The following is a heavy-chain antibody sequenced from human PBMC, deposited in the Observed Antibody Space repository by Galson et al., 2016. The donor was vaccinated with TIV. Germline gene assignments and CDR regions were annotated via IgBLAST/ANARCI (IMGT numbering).Heavy chain of an antibody. Sequence: SLRLSCAASGFTFSDYGMHWVRQAPGKGLEWVAVISYDGSDQYYAGSVKGRFTISRDNSKNTLYLQMNSLRSDDTAMYYCVKDPRLYGDYFLHYFDYWGQGTLVTVSS. J-gene: IGHJ4*02. CDR2: ISYDGSDQ. D-gene: IGHD4-17*01. V-gene: IGHV3-30*18. CDR3: VKDPRLYGDYFLHYFDY. CDR1: GFTFSDYG.